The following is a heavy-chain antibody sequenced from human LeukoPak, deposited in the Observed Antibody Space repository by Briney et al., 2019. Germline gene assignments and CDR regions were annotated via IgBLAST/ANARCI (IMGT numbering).Heavy chain of an antibody. V-gene: IGHV3-23*01. D-gene: IGHD1-26*01. CDR3: VKQRGIYLDFDY. CDR1: GFTFSSHA. J-gene: IGHJ4*02. CDR2: IIGSGGYT. Sequence: GGSLRLSCAASGFTFSSHAMSWVRQAPGKGLEWVSAIIGSGGYTYYADSVKGRFTISRDNSKNTLSLQMDSLRAEDTAVYYCVKQRGIYLDFDYWGQGTLVTVSS.